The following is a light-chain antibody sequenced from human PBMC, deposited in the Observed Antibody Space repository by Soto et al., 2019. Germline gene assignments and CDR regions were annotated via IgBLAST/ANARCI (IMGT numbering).Light chain of an antibody. CDR2: AAS. CDR3: QQSYSTPPT. CDR1: QSISSY. Sequence: DIQMTQSPSSLSASVGDRVTITCRASQSISSYLNWYQQKPGKAPKLLFHAASSLQSGVLSRFSGSGAGTDFNLSTSSRQPEDVATYYSQQSYSTPPTFGQGTKVEIK. V-gene: IGKV1-39*01. J-gene: IGKJ1*01.